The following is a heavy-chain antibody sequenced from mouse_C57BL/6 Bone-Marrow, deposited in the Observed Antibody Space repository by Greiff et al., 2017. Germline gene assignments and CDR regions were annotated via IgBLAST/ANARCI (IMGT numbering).Heavy chain of an antibody. V-gene: IGHV1-7*01. CDR3: ASNYCGSAFDY. J-gene: IGHJ3*01. D-gene: IGHD1-1*01. Sequence: QVQLKESGAELVKPGASVKLSCKASGYTFTSYRMHWVKQRPGQGLEWIGYFNPSSGDTKYNEKFKGKATLTADKSSSTAYMQLSSLTYEDSAVYYCASNYCGSAFDYWGQGTMLTVSA. CDR2: FNPSSGDT. CDR1: GYTFTSYR.